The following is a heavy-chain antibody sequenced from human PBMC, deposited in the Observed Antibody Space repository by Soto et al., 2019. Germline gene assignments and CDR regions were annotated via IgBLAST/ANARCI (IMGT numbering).Heavy chain of an antibody. V-gene: IGHV1-2*02. J-gene: IGHJ6*02. CDR3: ARELYYAGGMDV. CDR1: GYTFTGYY. Sequence: ASVKVSCKASGYTFTGYYMHWVRQAPGQGLEWMGWINPNSGGTNYAQKFQGRVTMTRDTSISTAYMELSRLRSDDTAVYYCARELYYAGGMDVWGQGTTVTVSS. CDR2: INPNSGGT. D-gene: IGHD3-3*01.